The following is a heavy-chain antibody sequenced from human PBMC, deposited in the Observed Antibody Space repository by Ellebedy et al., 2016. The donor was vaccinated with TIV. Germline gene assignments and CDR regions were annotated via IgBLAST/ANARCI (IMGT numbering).Heavy chain of an antibody. J-gene: IGHJ4*02. CDR1: GFTFRNFA. Sequence: GESLKISCAASGFTFRNFAMTWVRQAPGKGLEWVSSISSSGVSTDYADSVRGRVTISRDNSKNTPYLQMNSLRAGDTAVYYCAKLDSSGYYYGRFDYWGQGTLVTVSS. CDR2: ISSSGVST. CDR3: AKLDSSGYYYGRFDY. V-gene: IGHV3-23*01. D-gene: IGHD3-22*01.